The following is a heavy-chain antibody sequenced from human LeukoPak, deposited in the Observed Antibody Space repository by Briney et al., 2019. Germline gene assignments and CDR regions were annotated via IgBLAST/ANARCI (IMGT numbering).Heavy chain of an antibody. V-gene: IGHV5-51*01. CDR1: GYSFTSYW. CDR3: ARSHYYDSSGYYSDAFDI. Sequence: GESLKISCKGSGYSFTSYWIGWVRQMLGKGLEWMGIIYPGDSDTRYSPSFQGQVTISADKSISTAYLQRSSLKALDTAMYYCARSHYYDSSGYYSDAFDIWGQGTMVTVSS. J-gene: IGHJ3*02. CDR2: IYPGDSDT. D-gene: IGHD3-22*01.